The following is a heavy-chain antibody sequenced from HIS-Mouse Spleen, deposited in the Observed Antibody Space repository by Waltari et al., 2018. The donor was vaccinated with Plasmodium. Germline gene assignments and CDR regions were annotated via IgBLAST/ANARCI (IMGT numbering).Heavy chain of an antibody. D-gene: IGHD6-19*01. V-gene: IGHV3-30*18. CDR3: AKEGYSSGVFFFDY. J-gene: IGHJ4*02. Sequence: QVQLVESGGGVVHPGRSLRLSCGASGLPFRIYGMHWVRQAPGKGLEWVAVISYDGSNKYYADSVKGRFTISRDNSKNTLYLQMNSLRAEDTAVYYCAKEGYSSGVFFFDYWGQGTLVTVSS. CDR2: ISYDGSNK. CDR1: GLPFRIYG.